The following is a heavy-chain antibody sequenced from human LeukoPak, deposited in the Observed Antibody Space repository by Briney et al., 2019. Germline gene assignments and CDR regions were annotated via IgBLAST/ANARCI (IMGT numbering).Heavy chain of an antibody. CDR1: GGSFSGYY. CDR3: ARDLNFYGSGRGVDY. CDR2: INHSGSI. D-gene: IGHD3-10*01. J-gene: IGHJ4*02. V-gene: IGHV4-34*01. Sequence: SETLSLTCAVYGGSFSGYYWSWIRQPPGKGLEWIGEINHSGSINYNPSLKSRVTISVDTSKNQFSLKLSSVTAADTAMYYCARDLNFYGSGRGVDYWSQGTLVTVSS.